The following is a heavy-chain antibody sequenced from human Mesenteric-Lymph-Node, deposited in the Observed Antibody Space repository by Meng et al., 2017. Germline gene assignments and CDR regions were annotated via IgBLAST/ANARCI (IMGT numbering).Heavy chain of an antibody. CDR1: GFTFTNSC. CDR2: INGDASKK. D-gene: IGHD3-22*01. CDR3: ARDPDNYYDSSGYYYANVDY. Sequence: GESLKISCAASGFTFTNSCMTWIRQAPGKGLEWVANINGDASKKGYSPSLRGRFTISRDNAQNSLYLQMNSLRAEGTAVYYCARDPDNYYDSSGYYYANVDYWGQGTLVTVSS. V-gene: IGHV3-7*01. J-gene: IGHJ4*02.